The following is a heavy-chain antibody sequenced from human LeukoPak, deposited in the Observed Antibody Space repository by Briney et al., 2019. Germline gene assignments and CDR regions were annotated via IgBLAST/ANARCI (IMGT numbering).Heavy chain of an antibody. V-gene: IGHV3-21*01. CDR3: ARDKDYSSSWYFGY. D-gene: IGHD6-13*01. CDR2: ISSSSSYI. J-gene: IGHJ4*02. CDR1: GFTFSSYS. Sequence: NPGGSLRLSCAASGFTFSSYSMNWVRQAPGKGLEWVSSISSSSSYIYYADSVKGRFTISRDNAKNSLYLQMNSLRAEDTAVYYCARDKDYSSSWYFGYWGQGTLVTVSS.